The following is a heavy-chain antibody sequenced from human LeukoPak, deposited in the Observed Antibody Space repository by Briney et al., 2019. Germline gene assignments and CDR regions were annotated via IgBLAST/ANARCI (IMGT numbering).Heavy chain of an antibody. J-gene: IGHJ5*02. D-gene: IGHD2-2*01. CDR3: ARENTVVVPAAIHNWFDP. V-gene: IGHV3-21*01. CDR2: ISSSSSYI. Sequence: PGGSLRLSCAASGFTFSSYSMNWVRQAPGKGLEWVSSISSSSSYIYYADSVKGRFTIPRDNAKNSLYLQMNSLRAEDTAVYYCARENTVVVPAAIHNWFDPWGQGTLVTVSS. CDR1: GFTFSSYS.